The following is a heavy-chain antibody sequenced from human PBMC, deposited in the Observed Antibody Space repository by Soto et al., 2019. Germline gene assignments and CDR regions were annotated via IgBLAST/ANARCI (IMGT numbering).Heavy chain of an antibody. CDR3: ARGLRYLDWLLGPRPPRTYFYYMDV. CDR2: IYYSGST. Sequence: SETLYITCTVSVGTLSSYNWSWFPQAPGKGLEWFGYIYYSGSTNYNPSLKSRVTISVDTSKNQFSLKLSSVTAADTAVYYCARGLRYLDWLLGPRPPRTYFYYMDVWGKGTTVT. D-gene: IGHD3-9*01. V-gene: IGHV4-59*01. CDR1: VGTLSSYN. J-gene: IGHJ6*03.